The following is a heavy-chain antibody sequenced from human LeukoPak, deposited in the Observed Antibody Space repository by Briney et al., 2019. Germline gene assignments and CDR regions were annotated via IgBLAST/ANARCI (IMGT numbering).Heavy chain of an antibody. V-gene: IGHV1-69*05. CDR3: ARVPITMIVALDY. Sequence: GASVKVSCKTSGGTFNNSAISWVRQAPGQGLEWLGGIMPLFGTAGYAQKFQGRVTMTRDTSTSTVYMELSSLRSEDTAVYYCARVPITMIVALDYWGQGTLVTVSS. D-gene: IGHD3-22*01. J-gene: IGHJ4*02. CDR2: IMPLFGTA. CDR1: GGTFNNSA.